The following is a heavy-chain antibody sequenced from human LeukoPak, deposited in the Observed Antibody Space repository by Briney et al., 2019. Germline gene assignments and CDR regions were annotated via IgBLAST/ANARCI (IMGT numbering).Heavy chain of an antibody. CDR1: GFTFSSYS. CDR2: ISSSSSTI. J-gene: IGHJ4*02. D-gene: IGHD3-22*01. CDR3: ARVRESGPMIAPFDY. Sequence: GGSLRLSCAASGFTFSSYSMNWVRQAPGKGLEWVSYISSSSSTIYYADSVKGRFTISRDNAKNSLYLQMNSLRAEDTAVYYCARVRESGPMIAPFDYWGQGTLVTVSS. V-gene: IGHV3-48*01.